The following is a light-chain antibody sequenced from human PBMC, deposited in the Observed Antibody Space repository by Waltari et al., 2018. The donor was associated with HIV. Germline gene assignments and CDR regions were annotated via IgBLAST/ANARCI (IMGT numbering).Light chain of an antibody. J-gene: IGLJ1*01. V-gene: IGLV2-11*01. CDR3: YSYAGSYTSV. Sequence: QSALTQPRSVSGSPGQPVTISCTGTSSDVGGYNYVSWYQQHPGKAPKLMTYDVNNLTSGVPVRFAGSKSGNTASLTISGLQTEDEADYYCYSYAGSYTSVFGTGTTVTVL. CDR1: SSDVGGYNY. CDR2: DVN.